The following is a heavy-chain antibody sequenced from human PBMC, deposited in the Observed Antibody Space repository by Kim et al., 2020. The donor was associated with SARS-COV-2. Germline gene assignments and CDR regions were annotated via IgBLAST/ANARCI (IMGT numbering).Heavy chain of an antibody. D-gene: IGHD6-6*01. V-gene: IGHV4-31*03. CDR3: ARDLAARGSFDY. Sequence: SETLSLTCTVSGGSISSGGYYWSWIRQHPGKGLEWIGYIYYSGSTYYNPSLKSRVTISVDTSKNQFSLKLSSVTAADTAVYYCARDLAARGSFDYWGQGTLVTVSS. CDR2: IYYSGST. CDR1: GGSISSGGYY. J-gene: IGHJ4*02.